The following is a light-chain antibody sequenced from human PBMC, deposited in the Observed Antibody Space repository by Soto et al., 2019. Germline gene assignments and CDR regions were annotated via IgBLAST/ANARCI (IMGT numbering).Light chain of an antibody. CDR1: QSISSW. Sequence: DIQMTQSPSTLSASVGDRVTITCRASQSISSWLAWYQQKPGKAPKLLIYKASSLESGVPSRFSGSASGTEFTLTISSLQPDDFATYYCQQYNSYPYTFGHRTKLEIK. V-gene: IGKV1-5*03. J-gene: IGKJ2*01. CDR2: KAS. CDR3: QQYNSYPYT.